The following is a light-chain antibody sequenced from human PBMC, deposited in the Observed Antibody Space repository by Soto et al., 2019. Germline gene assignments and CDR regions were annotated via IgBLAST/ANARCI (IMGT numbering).Light chain of an antibody. CDR2: EGS. Sequence: QSALTQPASVSGSPGQSITISCTGTSSDVGSYNLVSWYQHHPGKAPKLMIYEGSKRPSGVSNRFSGSKSGNTASLTISGLQADDEANYYCCSYAGSSTLVFGGGTKVTVL. CDR3: CSYAGSSTLV. CDR1: SSDVGSYNL. V-gene: IGLV2-23*01. J-gene: IGLJ2*01.